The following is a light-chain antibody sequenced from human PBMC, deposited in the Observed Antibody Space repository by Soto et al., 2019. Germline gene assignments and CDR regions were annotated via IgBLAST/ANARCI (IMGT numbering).Light chain of an antibody. CDR2: HAS. Sequence: EIVLTQSPGTLSLSPGERATLSCRASQSIDSSLLAWYQQRPGQAPRLLIYHASSRATGIPDRFSGSGSGTDFTLTISRLEPEDFAVYHCQQYSGSMYNFGQGTKLEI. CDR1: QSIDSSL. CDR3: QQYSGSMYN. J-gene: IGKJ2*01. V-gene: IGKV3-20*01.